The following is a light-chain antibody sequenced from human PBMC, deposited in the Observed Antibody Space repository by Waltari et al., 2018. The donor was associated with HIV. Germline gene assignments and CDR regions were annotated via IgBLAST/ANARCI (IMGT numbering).Light chain of an antibody. CDR3: QQRGNWPWT. CDR1: RSVSGF. CDR2: DTS. J-gene: IGKJ2*01. V-gene: IGKV3-11*01. Sequence: EIVLTQSPGTLSLSPGERATLSCRASRSVSGFFSWYQQKPGQAPRLLIYDTSNRVTGIPARFSGSGSGTDFTLTISSLEPEDFAVYYCQQRGNWPWTFGQGTRLDIK.